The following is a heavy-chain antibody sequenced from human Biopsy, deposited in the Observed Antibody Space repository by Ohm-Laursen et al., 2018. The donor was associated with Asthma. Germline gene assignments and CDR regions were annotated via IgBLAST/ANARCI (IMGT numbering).Heavy chain of an antibody. Sequence: LSLTCAASGFTFSSYGMYWVRQAPGKGLEWVAVISYDGSNKYYADSVKGRFTISRDNSKNTLYLQMNSLRAEDTAVYYCAKAERYFDWYWFDPWGQGTLVTVSS. D-gene: IGHD3-9*01. CDR1: GFTFSSYG. J-gene: IGHJ5*02. CDR3: AKAERYFDWYWFDP. CDR2: ISYDGSNK. V-gene: IGHV3-30*18.